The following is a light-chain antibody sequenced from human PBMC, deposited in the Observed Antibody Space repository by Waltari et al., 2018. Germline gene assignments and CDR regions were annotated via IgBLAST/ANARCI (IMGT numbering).Light chain of an antibody. V-gene: IGKV3-11*01. CDR2: DVS. Sequence: EIVLTQSPATLPFSPGARATPSCRASQSVDRQLAWYQQKPGQAPRLLIHDVSNRATGIPPRFSGSGSGTDFRLTISSLEAEDSAVYYCQQRYAWPITFGGGTKVELK. J-gene: IGKJ4*01. CDR1: QSVDRQ. CDR3: QQRYAWPIT.